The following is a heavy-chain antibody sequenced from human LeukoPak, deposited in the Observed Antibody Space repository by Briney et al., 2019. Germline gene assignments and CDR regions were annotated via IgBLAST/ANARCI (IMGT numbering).Heavy chain of an antibody. CDR1: GFTFSSYA. D-gene: IGHD2-15*01. J-gene: IGHJ4*02. CDR2: ISGSGGST. V-gene: IGHV3-23*01. CDR3: ANGRYCSGGSCYPDKFDY. Sequence: GGSLRLSCAASGFTFSSYAMSWVRQAPGKGLEWVSAISGSGGSTYYADSVKGRFTISRDNSKNTLYLQMNSLRAEDTAVYYCANGRYCSGGSCYPDKFDYWGQGTLVTVSS.